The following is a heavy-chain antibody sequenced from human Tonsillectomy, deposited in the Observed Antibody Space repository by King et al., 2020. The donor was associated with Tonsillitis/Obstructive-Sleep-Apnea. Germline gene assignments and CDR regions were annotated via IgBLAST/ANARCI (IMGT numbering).Heavy chain of an antibody. Sequence: VQLVESGGGLVKPGGSLRLSCAASGFTFSNAWMSWVRQAPGKGLEWVGRINSKTDGGTTDYAAPVKGRFTISRDDSKNTLYLQMNSLKTEDTAVYYCTTNSGYALDYWGQGTLVTVSS. V-gene: IGHV3-15*01. CDR3: TTNSGYALDY. CDR1: GFTFSNAW. J-gene: IGHJ4*02. D-gene: IGHD5-12*01. CDR2: INSKTDGGTT.